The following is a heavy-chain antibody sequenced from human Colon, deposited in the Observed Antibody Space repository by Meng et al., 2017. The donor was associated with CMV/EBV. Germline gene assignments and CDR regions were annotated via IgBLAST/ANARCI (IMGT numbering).Heavy chain of an antibody. V-gene: IGHV3-23*01. CDR1: GLTFSSYA. Sequence: GESLKISCAASGLTFSSYAMSWVRQAPGKGLEWVSAISGTVDTTYYADSVKGRFTISRDSSKDTLYLQMNSLRAEDMAVYYCAKDFWSGYYISNYYGMDVWGQGTTVTVSS. CDR2: ISGTVDTT. CDR3: AKDFWSGYYISNYYGMDV. D-gene: IGHD3-3*01. J-gene: IGHJ6*02.